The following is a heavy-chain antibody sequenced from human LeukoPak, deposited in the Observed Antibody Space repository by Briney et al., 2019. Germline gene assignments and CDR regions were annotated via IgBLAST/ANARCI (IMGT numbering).Heavy chain of an antibody. CDR1: GGSISSYY. J-gene: IGHJ2*01. Sequence: SEPLSLTCTVSGGSISSYYWSWIRQPPGKGLEWIGDIYYSGSTNYNPSLKSRVTISVDTSKNQFSLKLSSVTAADTAVYYCARDVRSYYDWYFDLWGRGTLVTVSS. CDR3: ARDVRSYYDWYFDL. V-gene: IGHV4-59*01. D-gene: IGHD1-26*01. CDR2: IYYSGST.